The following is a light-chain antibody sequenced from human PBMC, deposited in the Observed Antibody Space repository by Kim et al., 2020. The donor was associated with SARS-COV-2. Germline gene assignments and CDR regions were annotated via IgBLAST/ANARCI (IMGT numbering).Light chain of an antibody. J-gene: IGKJ5*01. V-gene: IGKV3-11*01. CDR1: QTIDSSS. Sequence: PGQRAILSCRASQTIDSSSLAWYQQRPGQPPRLLIFDASYRATGIPGRFSGSGSGTDFTLTISSLEPEDFAVYYCQQRSTWPPITFGQGTRLEIK. CDR2: DAS. CDR3: QQRSTWPPIT.